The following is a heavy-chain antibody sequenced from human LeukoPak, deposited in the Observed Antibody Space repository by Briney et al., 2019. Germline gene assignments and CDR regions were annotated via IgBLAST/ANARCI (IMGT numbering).Heavy chain of an antibody. CDR2: ISSSGSTI. J-gene: IGHJ4*02. Sequence: GGSLRLSCAASGFTFSDYYLSWIRQAPGKGLEWVSYISSSGSTINYADSAKGRFTISRDNAKNSLYLQMNSLRAEDTAVYYCARSNSTNCYTDWGQGTLVTVSS. V-gene: IGHV3-11*01. D-gene: IGHD2-2*02. CDR3: ARSNSTNCYTD. CDR1: GFTFSDYY.